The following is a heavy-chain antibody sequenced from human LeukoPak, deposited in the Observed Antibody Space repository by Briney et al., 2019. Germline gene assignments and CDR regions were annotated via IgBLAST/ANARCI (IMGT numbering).Heavy chain of an antibody. Sequence: PGESLRLSCAASGFIFSNYAMHWVRQAPGKGLEWVPAISGSGGSTYYADSVKGRFTISRDNSKNTLYLQMNSLRAEDTAVYYCAKDGKFYWGQGTLVTVSS. V-gene: IGHV3-23*01. J-gene: IGHJ4*02. CDR2: ISGSGGST. CDR3: AKDGKFY. CDR1: GFIFSNYA.